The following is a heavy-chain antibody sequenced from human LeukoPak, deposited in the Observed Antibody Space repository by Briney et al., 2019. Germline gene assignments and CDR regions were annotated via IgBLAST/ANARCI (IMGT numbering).Heavy chain of an antibody. CDR1: GGSISSSNW. J-gene: IGHJ5*02. V-gene: IGHV4-4*02. D-gene: IGHD3-3*01. Sequence: KSSETLSLTCAVSGGSISSSNWWSWIRQPPGKGLEWIGEIYHSGSTNYNPSLKSRVTISVDTSKNQFSLKLSSVTAADTAVYYCARGRRYYDFWRTNWFDPWGQGTLVTVSS. CDR2: IYHSGST. CDR3: ARGRRYYDFWRTNWFDP.